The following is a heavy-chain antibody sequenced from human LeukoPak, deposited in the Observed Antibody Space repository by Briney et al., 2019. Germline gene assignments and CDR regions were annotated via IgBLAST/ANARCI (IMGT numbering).Heavy chain of an antibody. Sequence: SQTLSLTCTVSGGSISSYYWSWIRQPAGKGLEWIGRIYTSGSTNYNPSLKSRVTISVDTSKNQFSLKLSSVTAADTAVYYCASAITIFGVVIEGGGAFDIWGQGTMVTVSS. CDR1: GGSISSYY. D-gene: IGHD3-3*01. V-gene: IGHV4-4*07. CDR2: IYTSGST. CDR3: ASAITIFGVVIEGGGAFDI. J-gene: IGHJ3*02.